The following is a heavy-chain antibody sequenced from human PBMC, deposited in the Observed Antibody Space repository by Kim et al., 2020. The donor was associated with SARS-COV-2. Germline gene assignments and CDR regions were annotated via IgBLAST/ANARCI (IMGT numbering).Heavy chain of an antibody. CDR2: INHSGST. D-gene: IGHD1-7*01. Sequence: SETLSLTCVVYGGSFSEYYWSWIRQPPGKGLEWIGEINHSGSTSYNPSLKSRVTISIDTSKNQFSLKLASVTAADTAVYYCVGKGGGTEHWGQGTLVTVSS. CDR1: GGSFSEYY. J-gene: IGHJ1*01. V-gene: IGHV4-34*01. CDR3: VGKGGGTEH.